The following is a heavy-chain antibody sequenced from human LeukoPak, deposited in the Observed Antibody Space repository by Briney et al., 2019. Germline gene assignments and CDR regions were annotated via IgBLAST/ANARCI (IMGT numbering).Heavy chain of an antibody. D-gene: IGHD5-24*01. CDR1: GFTFSSYA. V-gene: IGHV3-23*01. CDR2: ISGSGGST. CDR3: AKRDGHWDFDY. J-gene: IGHJ4*02. Sequence: GGSLRLSRAASGFTFSSYAMSWVRQAPGKGLEWVSVISGSGGSTYYADSVKGRFTISRDNSKNTLYLQMNSLRAEDPAVYYCAKRDGHWDFDYWGQGTLVTVSS.